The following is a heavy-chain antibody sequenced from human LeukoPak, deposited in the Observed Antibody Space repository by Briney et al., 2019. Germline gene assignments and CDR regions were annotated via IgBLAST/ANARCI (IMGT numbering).Heavy chain of an antibody. CDR3: ARGPAGYN. D-gene: IGHD1-1*01. CDR1: GFTFSSYA. CDR2: IYSGGST. Sequence: YPGGSLRLSCAASGFTFSSYAMSWVRQAPGKGLEWVSVIYSGGSTDYADSVKGRFTISRDNLKNTLYLQMNSLRAEDTAVYYCARGPAGYNWGQGTLVTFSS. V-gene: IGHV3-53*01. J-gene: IGHJ4*02.